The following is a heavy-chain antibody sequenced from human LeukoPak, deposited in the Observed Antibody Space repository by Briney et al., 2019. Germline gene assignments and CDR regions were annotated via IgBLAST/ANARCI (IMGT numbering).Heavy chain of an antibody. Sequence: GESLKISCKGSGYRFTSYWIGWVRQMPGKGLEWMGIIYPGDSDTRYCPSFQGQVTISADKSISTAYLQWSSLKASDTAMYYCARPGRDGYNFYYFDYWGQGTLVTVSS. CDR2: IYPGDSDT. D-gene: IGHD5-24*01. J-gene: IGHJ4*02. V-gene: IGHV5-51*01. CDR3: ARPGRDGYNFYYFDY. CDR1: GYRFTSYW.